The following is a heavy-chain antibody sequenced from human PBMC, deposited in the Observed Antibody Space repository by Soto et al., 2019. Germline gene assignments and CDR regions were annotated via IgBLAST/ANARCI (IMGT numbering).Heavy chain of an antibody. CDR1: GGTFSSYA. CDR3: ARGNEGELSHDAFDI. CDR2: IIPIFGTA. J-gene: IGHJ3*02. V-gene: IGHV1-69*13. D-gene: IGHD1-1*01. Sequence: GASVKVSCKASGGTFSSYAISWVRQAPGQGLEWMGGIIPIFGTANYAQKFQGRVTITADESTSTAYMELSSLRSEDTAVYYCARGNEGELSHDAFDIWGQGTMVTVSS.